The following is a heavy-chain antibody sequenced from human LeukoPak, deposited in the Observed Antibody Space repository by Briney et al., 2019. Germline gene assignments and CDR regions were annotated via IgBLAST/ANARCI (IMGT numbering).Heavy chain of an antibody. Sequence: SVKVSCKASGGTFSSYAISWVRQAPGQGLEWMGGIIPIFGTANYAQEFQGRVTITTDESTSTAYMELSSLRSEDTAVYYCARARRYGDYSLTGWGQGTLVTVSS. D-gene: IGHD4-17*01. CDR3: ARARRYGDYSLTG. CDR1: GGTFSSYA. J-gene: IGHJ4*02. CDR2: IIPIFGTA. V-gene: IGHV1-69*05.